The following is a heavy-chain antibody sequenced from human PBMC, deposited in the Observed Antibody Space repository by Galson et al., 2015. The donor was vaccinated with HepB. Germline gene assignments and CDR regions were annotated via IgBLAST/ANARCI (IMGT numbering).Heavy chain of an antibody. V-gene: IGHV1-18*01. CDR3: ARDSRLELRLNNYFSYGMDV. D-gene: IGHD1-1*01. Sequence: SVKVSCKASGYSLSNYGLSWIRQAPGPGLEWMGWFSGYDGSTNYAQKFQGGVTMTADASTGTAYLELRNLRSDDTAVYYCARDSRLELRLNNYFSYGMDVWGQGSAVTVSS. CDR2: FSGYDGST. J-gene: IGHJ6*02. CDR1: GYSLSNYG.